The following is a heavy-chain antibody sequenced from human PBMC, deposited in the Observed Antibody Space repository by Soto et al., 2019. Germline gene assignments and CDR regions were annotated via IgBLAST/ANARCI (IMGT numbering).Heavy chain of an antibody. CDR1: GFTFDDYA. J-gene: IGHJ6*02. Sequence: EVQLVESGGGLVQPGRSLRLSCAASGFTFDDYAMHWVRQAPGKGLEWVSGISWNSGSIGYADSVKGRFTISRDNAKNSLYLQMNSLRAEDTALYYCAKDRAHGGPLGGGGMDVWGQGTTVTVSS. CDR3: AKDRAHGGPLGGGGMDV. D-gene: IGHD3-16*01. CDR2: ISWNSGSI. V-gene: IGHV3-9*01.